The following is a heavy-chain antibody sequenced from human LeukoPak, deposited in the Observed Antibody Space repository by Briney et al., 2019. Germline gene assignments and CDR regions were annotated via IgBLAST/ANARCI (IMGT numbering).Heavy chain of an antibody. J-gene: IGHJ6*02. D-gene: IGHD1-26*01. Sequence: GRSLRLSCAASGFTFSSYAMHWVRQAPGKGLEWVAVISYDGSNKYYADSVKGRFTISRDNSKNTLYLQMNSLRAEDTAVYYCARPSSGSYYFYYYGMDVWGQGTTVTVSS. CDR3: ARPSSGSYYFYYYGMDV. CDR2: ISYDGSNK. V-gene: IGHV3-30-3*01. CDR1: GFTFSSYA.